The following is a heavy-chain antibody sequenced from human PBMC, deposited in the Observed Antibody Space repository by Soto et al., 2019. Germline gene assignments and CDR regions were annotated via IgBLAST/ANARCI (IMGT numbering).Heavy chain of an antibody. CDR2: IYYSGST. CDR3: ARARLRYFDLDY. V-gene: IGHV4-31*03. D-gene: IGHD3-9*01. Sequence: PSETLSLTCTVSGGSISSGGYYWSWIRQRPGKGLEWIGYIYYSGSTYYNPSLKSRVTISVDTSKNQFSLKLSSVTAADTAVYYCARARLRYFDLDYWGQGTLVTVSS. CDR1: GGSISSGGYY. J-gene: IGHJ4*02.